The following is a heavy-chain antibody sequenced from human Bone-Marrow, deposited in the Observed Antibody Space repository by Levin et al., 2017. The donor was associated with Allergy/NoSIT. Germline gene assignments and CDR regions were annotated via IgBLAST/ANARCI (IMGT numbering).Heavy chain of an antibody. Sequence: GGSLRLSCAASGFIFEDYAMHWVRQPPGKGLEWVAGISYNTNSVAYADSVKGRFTISRDNAKNSLYLQMSTLRAEDTAFYYCAKDISSSPTVFDYWGQGTRVTVSS. CDR2: ISYNTNSV. J-gene: IGHJ4*02. V-gene: IGHV3-9*01. CDR3: AKDISSSPTVFDY. D-gene: IGHD6-6*01. CDR1: GFIFEDYA.